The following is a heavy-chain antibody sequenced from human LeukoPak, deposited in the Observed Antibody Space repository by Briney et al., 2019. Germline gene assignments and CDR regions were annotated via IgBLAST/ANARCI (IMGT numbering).Heavy chain of an antibody. D-gene: IGHD1-14*01. CDR2: ISGSGGTT. J-gene: IGHJ6*02. CDR3: AKVSGGGLYYDGMDV. V-gene: IGHV3-23*01. CDR1: GFTFNNYA. Sequence: GGSLRLSCAASGFTFNNYAMNWVRQAPGKGLGWVSVISGSGGTTYYADSVKGRFTISRDSSKNTLYLQMNSLRAEDTAVYYCAKVSGGGLYYDGMDVWGQGTTVTVSS.